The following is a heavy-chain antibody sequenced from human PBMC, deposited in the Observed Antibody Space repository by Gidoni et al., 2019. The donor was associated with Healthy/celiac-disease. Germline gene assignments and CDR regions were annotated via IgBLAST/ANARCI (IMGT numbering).Heavy chain of an antibody. V-gene: IGHV3-30-3*01. CDR1: GFTFSSYA. D-gene: IGHD6-6*01. CDR3: ASVAGGVWQLVFPHVDY. J-gene: IGHJ4*02. CDR2: ISYDGSNK. Sequence: GESGGGVVQPGRSLRLSCAASGFTFSSYAMHWVRQAPGKGLEWVAVISYDGSNKYYAASVKGRFTISRDNSRNTLYLQMNSLRAEDTAVYYCASVAGGVWQLVFPHVDYWGQGTLVTVSS.